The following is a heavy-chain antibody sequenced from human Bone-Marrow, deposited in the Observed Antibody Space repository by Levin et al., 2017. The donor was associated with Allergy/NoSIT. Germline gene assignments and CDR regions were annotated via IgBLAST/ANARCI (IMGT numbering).Heavy chain of an antibody. J-gene: IGHJ6*02. CDR3: ATDFGVGNHDMSGRKKYYFYYGMDV. CDR1: GHILTELA. D-gene: IGHD3-3*01. Sequence: PRASVKVSCKVSGHILTELAMHWVRQAPGKGLEWMGGFDPEDGETTYAQKFQGRVTMTEDTSTGTAYMELTSLRSEDTAVYYCATDFGVGNHDMSGRKKYYFYYGMDVWGQGTTVTVSS. CDR2: FDPEDGET. V-gene: IGHV1-24*01.